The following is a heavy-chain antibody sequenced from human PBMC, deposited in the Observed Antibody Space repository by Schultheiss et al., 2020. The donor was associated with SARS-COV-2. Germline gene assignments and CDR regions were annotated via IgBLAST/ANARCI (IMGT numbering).Heavy chain of an antibody. CDR1: GGSISSSSYY. Sequence: SQTLSLTCTVSGGSISSSSYYWGWIRQPPGKGLEWIGEINHSGSTNYNPSLKSRVTISVDTSKNQFSLKLSSVTAADTAVYYCAAEDYSSGYYGQHWGQGTLVTVSS. V-gene: IGHV4-39*07. CDR3: AAEDYSSGYYGQH. D-gene: IGHD3-22*01. CDR2: INHSGST. J-gene: IGHJ1*01.